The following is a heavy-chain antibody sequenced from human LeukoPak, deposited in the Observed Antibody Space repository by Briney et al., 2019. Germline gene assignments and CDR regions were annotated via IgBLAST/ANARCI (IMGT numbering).Heavy chain of an antibody. Sequence: ASVKVSCTVSGYTLTELSMHWVRPAPGKGLEWMGGFDPEDGETIYAQKFQGRVTMTEDTSTDTAYMELSSLRSEDTAVYYCATERSAAGTGAFDIWGQGTMVTVSS. CDR3: ATERSAAGTGAFDI. J-gene: IGHJ3*02. D-gene: IGHD6-13*01. CDR2: FDPEDGET. CDR1: GYTLTELS. V-gene: IGHV1-24*01.